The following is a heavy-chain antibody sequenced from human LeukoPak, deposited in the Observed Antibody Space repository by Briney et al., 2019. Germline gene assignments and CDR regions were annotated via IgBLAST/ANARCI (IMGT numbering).Heavy chain of an antibody. CDR2: FDPEDRET. J-gene: IGHJ4*02. CDR3: ATVSPGHDYGGPELDY. Sequence: ASVKVSCKVSGYTLTELSMHWVRQAPGKGLEWMGGFDPEDRETIYAQKFQGRVTMTEDTSTDTAYMELSSLGSEDTAVYYCATVSPGHDYGGPELDYWGQGTLVTVSS. V-gene: IGHV1-24*01. CDR1: GYTLTELS. D-gene: IGHD4-23*01.